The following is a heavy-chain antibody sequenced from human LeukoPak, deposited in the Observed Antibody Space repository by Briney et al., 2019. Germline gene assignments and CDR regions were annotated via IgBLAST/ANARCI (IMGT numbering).Heavy chain of an antibody. J-gene: IGHJ4*02. Sequence: PETLSLTCTVSGGSISSYYWSLIRQPPGKGLEWIGYIYYSGSTNYNPSLKSRVTISVDTSKNQFSLKLSSVTAADTAVYYCARAPTRGAHTRFDYWGQGTLVTVSS. D-gene: IGHD3-10*01. V-gene: IGHV4-59*01. CDR2: IYYSGST. CDR1: GGSISSYY. CDR3: ARAPTRGAHTRFDY.